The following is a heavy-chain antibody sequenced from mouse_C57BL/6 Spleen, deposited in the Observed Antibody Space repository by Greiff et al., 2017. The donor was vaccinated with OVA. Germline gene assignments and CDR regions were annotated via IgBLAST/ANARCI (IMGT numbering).Heavy chain of an antibody. CDR1: GFTFSDYG. CDR2: ISSGSSTI. CDR3: ARSNYDDYAMDY. Sequence: EVKLQESGGGLVKPGGSLKLSCAASGFTFSDYGMHWVRQAPEKGLEWVAYISSGSSTIYYADTVKGRFTISRDNAKNTLFLQMTSLRSEDTAMYYCARSNYDDYAMDYWGQGTSVTVSS. D-gene: IGHD2-5*01. J-gene: IGHJ4*01. V-gene: IGHV5-17*01.